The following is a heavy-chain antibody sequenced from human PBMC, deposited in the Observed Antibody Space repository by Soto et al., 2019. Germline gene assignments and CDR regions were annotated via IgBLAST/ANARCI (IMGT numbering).Heavy chain of an antibody. CDR3: ARAPNSYSSGWIQNYYFDY. CDR2: INSDGSST. J-gene: IGHJ4*02. CDR1: GFTFSSYW. D-gene: IGHD6-19*01. Sequence: GGSRRLSCAASGFTFSSYWMHWVRQAPGKGLVWVSRINSDGSSTSYADSVKGRFTISRDNAKNTLYLQMNSLRAEDTAVYYCARAPNSYSSGWIQNYYFDYWGQGTLLTVSS. V-gene: IGHV3-74*01.